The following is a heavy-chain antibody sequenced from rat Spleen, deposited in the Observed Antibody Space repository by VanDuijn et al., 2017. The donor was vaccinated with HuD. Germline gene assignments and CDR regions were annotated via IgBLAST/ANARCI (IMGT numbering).Heavy chain of an antibody. V-gene: IGHV5-17*01. Sequence: EVQVVESGGGLVQPKESLKISCVASGFTFSNAAMYWVRQAPKKGLEWVAAIIYDGSNTYYRNSVKGRFTVSRDNAKSTLYLQMDSLRSEDTAIYYCERHHYYGYYHGPVFGVMDAWGQGASVTVSS. D-gene: IGHD1-12*03. CDR2: IIYDGSNT. CDR1: GFTFSNAA. CDR3: ERHHYYGYYHGPVFGVMDA. J-gene: IGHJ4*01.